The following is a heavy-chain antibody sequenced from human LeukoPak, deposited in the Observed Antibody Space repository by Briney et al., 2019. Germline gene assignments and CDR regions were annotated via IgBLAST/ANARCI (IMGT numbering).Heavy chain of an antibody. V-gene: IGHV3-23*05. J-gene: IGHJ4*02. CDR1: GFTFSNYA. CDR2: IDGRGSST. Sequence: PGGSLRLSCAASGFTFSNYAMSWVRQAPNKGLERVSTIDGRGSSTFSADSVKGRFTISRDNSKDTLYLQLNSPRAEDTAVYYCAKAPFHGDSIPYYFDYWGQGSLVTVSS. CDR3: AKAPFHGDSIPYYFDY. D-gene: IGHD4-17*01.